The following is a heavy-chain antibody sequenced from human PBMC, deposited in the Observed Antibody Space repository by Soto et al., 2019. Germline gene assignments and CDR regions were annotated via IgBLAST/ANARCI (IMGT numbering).Heavy chain of an antibody. V-gene: IGHV1-8*01. D-gene: IGHD1-26*01. J-gene: IGHJ4*02. CDR2: MQPSTGRT. Sequence: QVQLVQSGAEVREPGASVKVSCKASGYSFTSLDINWVRQTAGQGLEWMGWMQPSTGRTGYAQKFQGRVTLARDTPKNPAYPALTSLTSDDTAFYYCARGVSAGVDYWGQGTLVTGSS. CDR3: ARGVSAGVDY. CDR1: GYSFTSLD.